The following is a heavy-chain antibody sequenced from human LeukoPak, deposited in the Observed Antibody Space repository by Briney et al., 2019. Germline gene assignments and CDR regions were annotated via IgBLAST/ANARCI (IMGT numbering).Heavy chain of an antibody. CDR1: GGSFSGHY. D-gene: IGHD3-16*01. J-gene: IGHJ4*02. CDR2: INHIGST. V-gene: IGHV4-34*01. CDR3: ARTPTAPVRGGYYFDN. Sequence: SETLSLTCAVYGGSFSGHYWSWIRQPPGKGLEWIGEINHIGSTAYNPSLKSRVTVSEDTSKNQFSLKLTSVTATDTAVYYCARTPTAPVRGGYYFDNWGQGTLVTVSS.